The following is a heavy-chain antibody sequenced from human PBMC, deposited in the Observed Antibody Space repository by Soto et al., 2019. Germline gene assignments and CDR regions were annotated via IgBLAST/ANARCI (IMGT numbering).Heavy chain of an antibody. J-gene: IGHJ4*02. Sequence: VQLVQSGAELKKPGASVRVSCKASGYTFTSFGLSWVRQAPGQGPEWMGWISPETGKTAYSYKFQDRVTMTTDTSPTTRSLALGSLPADDTAVYYCTRALFCPPTSTVTTDAYWGQGTLVTVSS. CDR2: ISPETGKT. CDR3: TRALFCPPTSTVTTDAY. CDR1: GYTFTSFG. D-gene: IGHD4-17*01. V-gene: IGHV1-18*04.